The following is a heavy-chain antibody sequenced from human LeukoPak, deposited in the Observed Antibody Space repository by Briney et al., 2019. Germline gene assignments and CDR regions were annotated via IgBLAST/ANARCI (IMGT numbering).Heavy chain of an antibody. CDR3: ARPYYYGSGSYAFDI. D-gene: IGHD3-10*01. Sequence: SETLSLTCAVSGGSISSGGYSWSWIRQPPGKGLEWIGYIYHSGSTYYNPSLKSRVTISVDGSKNQFSLKLSSVTAADTAVHYCARPYYYGSGSYAFDIWGQGTMVTVSS. J-gene: IGHJ3*02. V-gene: IGHV4-30-2*01. CDR2: IYHSGST. CDR1: GGSISSGGYS.